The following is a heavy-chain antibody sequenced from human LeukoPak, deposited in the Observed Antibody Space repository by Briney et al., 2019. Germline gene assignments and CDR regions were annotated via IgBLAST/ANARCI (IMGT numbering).Heavy chain of an antibody. Sequence: GGSLRLSCAASGFTFSSYGMHWVRQAPGKGLEWVAVIWYDGSNKYYADSVKGRFTISRDNSKNTLYLQMNSLRAEDTAVYYCARDPLAAAFDIWGQGTMVTVSS. J-gene: IGHJ3*02. V-gene: IGHV3-33*01. CDR2: IWYDGSNK. CDR1: GFTFSSYG. D-gene: IGHD6-13*01. CDR3: ARDPLAAAFDI.